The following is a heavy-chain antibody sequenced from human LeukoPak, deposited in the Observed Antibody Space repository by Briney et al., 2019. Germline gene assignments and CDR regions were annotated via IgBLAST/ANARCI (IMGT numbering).Heavy chain of an antibody. D-gene: IGHD3-22*01. J-gene: IGHJ4*02. V-gene: IGHV3-53*01. CDR2: IYSGGST. Sequence: SGGSLRLSCAASGFTVSSNDMSWVRQAPGKGLECISVIYSGGSTDYADSVKGRLTISRDNSKNTLYLQMNSLRAEDTAVYYCATDGTYYYDSSAHYFDYWGQGTLVTVSS. CDR3: ATDGTYYYDSSAHYFDY. CDR1: GFTVSSND.